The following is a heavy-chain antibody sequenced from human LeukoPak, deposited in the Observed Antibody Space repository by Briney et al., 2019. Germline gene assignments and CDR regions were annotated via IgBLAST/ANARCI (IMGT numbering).Heavy chain of an antibody. Sequence: NTSETLSLTCTVSGGSISSYYWSWVRQPPGKGLEWIGYIYYSGSTNYNPSLKSRVTISVDTSKNQFSLKLSSVTAADTAVYYCARDLREDSSSDAFDIWGQGTLVTVSS. CDR3: ARDLREDSSSDAFDI. D-gene: IGHD6-13*01. V-gene: IGHV4-59*12. J-gene: IGHJ3*02. CDR2: IYYSGST. CDR1: GGSISSYY.